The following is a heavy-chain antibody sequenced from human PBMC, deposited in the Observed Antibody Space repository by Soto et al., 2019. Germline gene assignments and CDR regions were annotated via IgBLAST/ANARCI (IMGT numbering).Heavy chain of an antibody. CDR2: ISGLSATT. J-gene: IGHJ4*02. CDR1: GFRFTSFG. D-gene: IGHD2-15*01. Sequence: DVVLVNSGGGFVRPGESLRLSCGASGFRFTSFGMNWVRQGPGKGLEWLSYISGLSATTYYADSVRGRFTVSRDNDMNLVFLQLNNLRGADTAVYYCTRGGAARPDYWGQGSRVVVSS. V-gene: IGHV3-48*04. CDR3: TRGGAARPDY.